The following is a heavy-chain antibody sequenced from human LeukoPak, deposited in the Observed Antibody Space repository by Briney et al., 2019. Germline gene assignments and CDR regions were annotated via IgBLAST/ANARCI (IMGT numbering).Heavy chain of an antibody. Sequence: GGSLRLSCAASGFTFSSYGMHWVRQAPGKGLEWVAVIWYDGSNKYYADSVKGRFTISRDNSKNTLYLQMNSLRAEDTAVYYCARERYLRFLEWPIPRGAFDIWGQGTMVTVSS. V-gene: IGHV3-33*01. D-gene: IGHD3-3*01. CDR2: IWYDGSNK. CDR3: ARERYLRFLEWPIPRGAFDI. CDR1: GFTFSSYG. J-gene: IGHJ3*02.